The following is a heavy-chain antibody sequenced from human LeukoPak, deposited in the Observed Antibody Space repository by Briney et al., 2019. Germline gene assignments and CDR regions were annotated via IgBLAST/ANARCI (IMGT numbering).Heavy chain of an antibody. Sequence: SGGSLRLSCAASGFTFSDYYMSWIRQAPGKGLEWISYISRGGSTIYYAESVKGRFTISRDNAKNSLYLQMNSLRVEDTAVYYCARAYQHCSSSSWYYSDYWGQGTLVTVSS. J-gene: IGHJ4*02. CDR3: ARAYQHCSSSSWYYSDY. CDR1: GFTFSDYY. V-gene: IGHV3-11*04. D-gene: IGHD6-13*01. CDR2: ISRGGSTI.